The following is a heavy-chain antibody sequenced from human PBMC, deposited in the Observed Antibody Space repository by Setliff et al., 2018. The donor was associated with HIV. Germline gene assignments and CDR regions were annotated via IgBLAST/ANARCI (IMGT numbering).Heavy chain of an antibody. CDR1: GGSFSSSSYY. CDR3: ARVAVAGTTFDVFDI. J-gene: IGHJ3*02. CDR2: IYYSGST. V-gene: IGHV4-39*07. D-gene: IGHD6-19*01. Sequence: SETLSLTCTVSGGSFSSSSYYWGWIRQPPGKGLEWIGSIYYSGSTYYNPSLKSRVTISVDTSRNQFSLKLSSVTAADTAVYYCARVAVAGTTFDVFDIWGQGTRVTVS.